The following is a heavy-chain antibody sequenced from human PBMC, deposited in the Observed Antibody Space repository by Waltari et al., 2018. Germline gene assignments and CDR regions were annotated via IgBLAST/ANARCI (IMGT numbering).Heavy chain of an antibody. V-gene: IGHV4-28*01. CDR2: IYYSGST. CDR3: ASGSVGYYGSGSRPDY. CDR1: GYSISSSNW. Sequence: QVQLQESGPGLVKPSATLSLTCAVSGYSISSSNWWGWIRQPPGKGLEWIGYIYYSGSTYYNPSLKSRVTMSVDTSKNQFSLKLSSVTAVDTAVYYCASGSVGYYGSGSRPDYWGQGTLVTVSS. J-gene: IGHJ4*02. D-gene: IGHD3-10*01.